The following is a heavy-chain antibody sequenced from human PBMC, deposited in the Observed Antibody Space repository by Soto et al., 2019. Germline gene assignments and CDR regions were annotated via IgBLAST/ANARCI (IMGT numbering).Heavy chain of an antibody. Sequence: QVQLVQSGAEVKKPGSSVKVSCKASGGTFSSYTISWVRQAPGQGLEWMGRIIPILGIANYAQKFQGRVTITADKSTSTAYMELSSLRSEDTAVYYCARDEETSSWAEYFQHWGQGTLVTVSS. CDR1: GGTFSSYT. CDR2: IIPILGIA. D-gene: IGHD6-13*01. CDR3: ARDEETSSWAEYFQH. V-gene: IGHV1-69*08. J-gene: IGHJ1*01.